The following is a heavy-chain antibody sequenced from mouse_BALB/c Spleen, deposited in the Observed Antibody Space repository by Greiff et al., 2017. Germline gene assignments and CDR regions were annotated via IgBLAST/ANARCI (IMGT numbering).Heavy chain of an antibody. Sequence: QVQLQQSGAELVKPGASVKLSCKASGYTFTSYDINWVRQRPEQGLEWLGWIFPGDGSTKYNEKFKGKATLTTDKSSSTAYMQLSRLTSEDSAVYFCARSYGNYNFDVWGAGTTVTVSS. CDR2: IFPGDGST. D-gene: IGHD2-1*01. CDR3: ARSYGNYNFDV. CDR1: GYTFTSYD. J-gene: IGHJ1*01. V-gene: IGHV1S56*01.